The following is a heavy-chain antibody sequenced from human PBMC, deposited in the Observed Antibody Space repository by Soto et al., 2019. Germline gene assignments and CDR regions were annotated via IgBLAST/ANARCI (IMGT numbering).Heavy chain of an antibody. Sequence: SETLSLTCTVSGGSLSNYYWSWIRQSPGKGLEWIGYIYHSGSTYYNPSLKSRVTISVDRSKNQFSLKLSSVTAADTAVYYCARVPDRWGQGTLVT. CDR3: ARVPDR. CDR1: GGSLSNYY. CDR2: IYHSGST. V-gene: IGHV4-59*12. D-gene: IGHD2-2*01. J-gene: IGHJ5*02.